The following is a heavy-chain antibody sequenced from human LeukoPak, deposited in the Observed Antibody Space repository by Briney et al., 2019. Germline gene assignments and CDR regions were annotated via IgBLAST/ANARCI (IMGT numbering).Heavy chain of an antibody. V-gene: IGHV4-30-4*08. D-gene: IGHD2-2*01. CDR2: IYYSGST. J-gene: IGHJ5*02. Sequence: SETLSLTXTVSGGSISSGDYYWSWIRQPPGKGLEWIGYIYYSGSTYYNPSLKSRVTISVDTSKNQFSLKLSSVTAADTAVYYCARFVVVPAAIYWFDPWGQGTLVTVSS. CDR1: GGSISSGDYY. CDR3: ARFVVVPAAIYWFDP.